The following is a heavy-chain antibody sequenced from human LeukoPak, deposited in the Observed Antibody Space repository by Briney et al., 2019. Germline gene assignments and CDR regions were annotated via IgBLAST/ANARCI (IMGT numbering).Heavy chain of an antibody. CDR1: GGSISSGDYY. J-gene: IGHJ4*02. Sequence: SETLSLTCTVSGGSISSGDYYWSWIRQPPRKGLEWIGYIYYSGSTYYNPSLKSRVTISVDTSKNQFSLKLSSVTAADTAVYYCARVGSTSWVLFDYWGQGTLVTVSS. D-gene: IGHD2-2*01. CDR3: ARVGSTSWVLFDY. V-gene: IGHV4-30-4*01. CDR2: IYYSGST.